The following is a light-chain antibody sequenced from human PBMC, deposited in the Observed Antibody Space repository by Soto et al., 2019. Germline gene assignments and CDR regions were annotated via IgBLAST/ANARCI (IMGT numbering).Light chain of an antibody. CDR3: QQYYSYPHT. V-gene: IGKV1-8*01. CDR1: QGISSY. J-gene: IGKJ3*01. Sequence: AIRMTQSPSSFSASTGDRVTITCRASQGISSYLAWYQQKPGKAPKLLIYAASTLQSGVPSRFSGSGSGTDFTLTISCLQSEDFATYYCQQYYSYPHTVGPGTKVDIK. CDR2: AAS.